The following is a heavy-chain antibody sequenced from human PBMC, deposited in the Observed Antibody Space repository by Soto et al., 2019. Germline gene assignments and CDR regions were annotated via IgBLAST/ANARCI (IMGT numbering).Heavy chain of an antibody. CDR2: IYYSGST. D-gene: IGHD3-22*01. V-gene: IGHV4-39*01. Sequence: SETLSLTCTVSGGSISISSYYWGGIRHPPGKRLEWIGSIYYSGSTYYNPSLKSRVTISVDTSKNQFSLKLSSVTAADTAAYYCARHGSRYYYDSSGYYSKPALRSYYYGMDVWGQGTTVTVSS. CDR1: GGSISISSYY. CDR3: ARHGSRYYYDSSGYYSKPALRSYYYGMDV. J-gene: IGHJ6*02.